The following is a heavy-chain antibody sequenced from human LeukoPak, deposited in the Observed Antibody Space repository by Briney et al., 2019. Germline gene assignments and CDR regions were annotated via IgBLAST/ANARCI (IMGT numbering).Heavy chain of an antibody. CDR1: GAFIRGGGVY. CDR3: ARALIVGYYYGSGSYFSL. J-gene: IGHJ3*01. CDR2: IYHSGTT. V-gene: IGHV4-30-2*01. D-gene: IGHD3-10*01. Sequence: KASETLSLTCTVSGAFIRGGGVYWSWIRQPPGKGLEWIGYIYHSGTTYYSPSLKSRVTISIDTSKNQFSLKLRSVTAADTAVYYCARALIVGYYYGSGSYFSLWGQGTMVTVSS.